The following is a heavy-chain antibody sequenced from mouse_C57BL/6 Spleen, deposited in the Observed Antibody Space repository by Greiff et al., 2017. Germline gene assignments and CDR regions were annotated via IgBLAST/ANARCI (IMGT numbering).Heavy chain of an antibody. CDR1: GFNIKDYY. V-gene: IGHV14-1*01. J-gene: IGHJ1*03. D-gene: IGHD2-1*01. Sequence: VQLQQSGAELVRPGASVKLSCTASGFNIKDYYMHWVKQRPEQGLEWIGRIDPADGDTEYAPKFQGKATMTADTSSNTAYLQLRSLKSEDTAVYDRTTVLRWGNVYYDGWGTGTTVTVSS. CDR2: IDPADGDT. CDR3: TTVLRWGNVYYDG.